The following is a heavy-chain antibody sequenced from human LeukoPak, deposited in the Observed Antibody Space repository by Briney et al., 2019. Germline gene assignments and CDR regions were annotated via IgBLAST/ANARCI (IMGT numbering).Heavy chain of an antibody. CDR1: GGTFSGYA. D-gene: IGHD2-2*01. J-gene: IGHJ6*03. V-gene: IGHV1-69*06. CDR3: ARGVVVPAAMLDYYYMDV. CDR2: IIPIFGTA. Sequence: GASVKVSCKASGGTFSGYAISWVRQAPGQGLEWMGGIIPIFGTANYAQKFQGRVTITADKSTSTAYMELSSLRSEDTAVYYCARGVVVPAAMLDYYYMDVWGKGTTVTVSS.